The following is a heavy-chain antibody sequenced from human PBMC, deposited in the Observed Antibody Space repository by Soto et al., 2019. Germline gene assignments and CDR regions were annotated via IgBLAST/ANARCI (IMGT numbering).Heavy chain of an antibody. V-gene: IGHV3-53*01. CDR1: GFNVSSNY. Sequence: EVQLVESGGGLIQPGGSLRLSCAASGFNVSSNYMSWVRQAPGKGLEGLSVIYSGGSTYYAESVKGGFTISRDNSMHTLNLQMNALRVEDTAVYYCARVPHVGISTSWGQGTLVTVSS. J-gene: IGHJ4*02. CDR2: IYSGGST. CDR3: ARVPHVGISTS. D-gene: IGHD2-2*01.